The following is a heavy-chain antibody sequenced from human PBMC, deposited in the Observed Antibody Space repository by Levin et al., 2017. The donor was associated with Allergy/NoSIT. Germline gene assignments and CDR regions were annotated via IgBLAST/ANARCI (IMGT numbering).Heavy chain of an antibody. V-gene: IGHV4-39*01. Sequence: SETLSLTCTVSGGSISSSSYYWGWIRQPPGTGLEWIGSIYYSGSTYYNPSLKSRVTISVDTSKNQFSLKLSSVTAADTAVYYCARLDGLLRYCSSTSCYSRDYWGQGTLVTVSS. J-gene: IGHJ4*02. D-gene: IGHD2-2*01. CDR1: GGSISSSSYY. CDR2: IYYSGST. CDR3: ARLDGLLRYCSSTSCYSRDY.